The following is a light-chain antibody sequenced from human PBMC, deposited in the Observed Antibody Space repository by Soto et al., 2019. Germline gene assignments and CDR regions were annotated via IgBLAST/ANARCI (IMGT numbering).Light chain of an antibody. CDR3: QQFSDWTPYT. J-gene: IGKJ2*01. V-gene: IGKV3-15*01. CDR1: QNIYSN. Sequence: DTVMTQSPATLSVSPGERATLSCRASQNIYSNLAWYQQKAGQAPRLLIYRASTRATGVPDRFSGSGSGTEFTLTISSLQSDDSAVYFCQQFSDWTPYTFGQGTKLEIK. CDR2: RAS.